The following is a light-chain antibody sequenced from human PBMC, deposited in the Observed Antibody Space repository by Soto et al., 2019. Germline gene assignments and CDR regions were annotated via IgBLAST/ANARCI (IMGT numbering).Light chain of an antibody. CDR1: QTVTGS. J-gene: IGKJ2*01. CDR2: GAS. CDR3: QQYNDGTPYT. Sequence: ELVMTQSPSTLSVSPGERATLSCRASQTVTGSLAWYQQKPGQALRLLLYGASTRPTGVPDRFSGSGSGTDFTLTISSLQSEDFAVYYCQQYNDGTPYTFGQGTNVEIK. V-gene: IGKV3-15*01.